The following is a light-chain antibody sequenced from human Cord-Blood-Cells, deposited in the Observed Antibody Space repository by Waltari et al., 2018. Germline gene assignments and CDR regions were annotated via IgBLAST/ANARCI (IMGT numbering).Light chain of an antibody. CDR1: QSVLYSSNNKNY. CDR3: QQYYSTPLT. J-gene: IGKJ3*01. Sequence: DIVMTQSLDSLAVSLGERATINCKSRQSVLYSSNNKNYLAWYQQKPGQPPKLLIYWASTRESGVPDRFSGSGSGTDFTLTISSLQAEDVAVYYCQQYYSTPLTFGPGTKVDIK. V-gene: IGKV4-1*01. CDR2: WAS.